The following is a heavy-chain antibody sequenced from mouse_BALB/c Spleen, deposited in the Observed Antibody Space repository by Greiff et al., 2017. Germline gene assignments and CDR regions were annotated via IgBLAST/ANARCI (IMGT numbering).Heavy chain of an antibody. CDR3: TRLSVGWYFDV. Sequence: EGMLVESGGGLVKPGGSLKLSCAASGFTFSSYTMSWVRQTPEKRLEWVATISSGGSYTYYPDSVKGRFTISRDNAKNTLYLQMSSLKSEDTAMYYCTRLSVGWYFDVWGAGTTVTVSS. V-gene: IGHV5-6-4*01. J-gene: IGHJ1*01. CDR2: ISSGGSYT. CDR1: GFTFSSYT.